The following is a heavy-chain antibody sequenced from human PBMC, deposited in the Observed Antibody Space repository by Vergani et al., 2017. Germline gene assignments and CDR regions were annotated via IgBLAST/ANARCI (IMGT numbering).Heavy chain of an antibody. Sequence: QVQLVQSGAEVKKPGASAKVSCKASGYTFTGYYMHWVRQAPGQGLEWMGWINPNSGGTNYAQKFQGRVTMTRDTSISTAYMELSRLRSDDTAVYYCARGFYYDGFQRTLGYWGQGTLVTVSS. CDR2: INPNSGGT. CDR1: GYTFTGYY. D-gene: IGHD3-22*01. V-gene: IGHV1-2*02. J-gene: IGHJ4*02. CDR3: ARGFYYDGFQRTLGY.